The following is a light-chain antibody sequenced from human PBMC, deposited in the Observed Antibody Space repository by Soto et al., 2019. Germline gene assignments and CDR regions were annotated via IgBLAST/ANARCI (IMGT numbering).Light chain of an antibody. CDR1: QDDREG. CDR2: GAS. V-gene: IGKV3-15*01. CDR3: QQYDVWPQT. J-gene: IGKJ1*01. Sequence: EVVLTQSPDTVSVSPGGRATLSCRASQDDREGLAWYQQRLGQAPRLLIHGASTRATGIPARFSGSGSGTEFTLTISSLQSEDFATYFCQQYDVWPQTFGQGTTVEI.